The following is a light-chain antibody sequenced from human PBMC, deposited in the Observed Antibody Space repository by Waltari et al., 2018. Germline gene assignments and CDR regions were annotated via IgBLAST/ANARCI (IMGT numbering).Light chain of an antibody. CDR1: ALPKQF. CDR2: KDS. V-gene: IGLV3-25*03. J-gene: IGLJ3*02. Sequence: SFELTQPPSVSVSPGQTASITCSGDALPKQFAYWYQKKPGQAPVLIIYKDSERHSGVPERFSRSTSGTTVTLTISGVQAEDEADYFCQSADYTHTVFGGGTKLTVL. CDR3: QSADYTHTV.